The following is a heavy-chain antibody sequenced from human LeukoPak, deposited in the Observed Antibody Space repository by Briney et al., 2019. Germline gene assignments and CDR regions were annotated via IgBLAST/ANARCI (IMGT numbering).Heavy chain of an antibody. V-gene: IGHV3-30*14. CDR2: ISYDGSNK. J-gene: IGHJ4*02. Sequence: GGSLRLSCAASGFTFSSYAMHWVRQAPGKGLEWVAVISYDGSNKYYADSVKGRFTISRHNSKNTLYLQMNSLRAEDTAVYYCASELAVAAHLEGYWGQGTLVTVSS. CDR1: GFTFSSYA. D-gene: IGHD6-19*01. CDR3: ASELAVAAHLEGY.